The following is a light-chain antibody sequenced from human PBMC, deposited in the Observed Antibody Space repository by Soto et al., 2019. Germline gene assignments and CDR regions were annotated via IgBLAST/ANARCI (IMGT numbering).Light chain of an antibody. CDR3: CSYAGSSTLI. J-gene: IGLJ2*01. CDR2: EGN. Sequence: QSALTQPASVSGSPGQSITISCTGTSSDVGSYNLVSWYQQHPGKAPKLIIYEGNKRPSGVSDRFSGSKSGNTASLTISGLQTGDEADYYCCSYAGSSTLIFGGGTKLTVL. CDR1: SSDVGSYNL. V-gene: IGLV2-23*01.